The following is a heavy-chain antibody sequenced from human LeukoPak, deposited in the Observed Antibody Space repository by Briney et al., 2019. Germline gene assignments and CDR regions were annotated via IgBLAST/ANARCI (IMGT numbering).Heavy chain of an antibody. J-gene: IGHJ5*02. CDR1: GFTFSGYG. CDR3: ARDMGSSSWFDP. CDR2: IWYDGSNK. Sequence: PGMSLRLSCAASGFTFSGYGMHWVRQAPGKGPEWVADIWYDGSNKYYADSVKGRFTISRDNSKNTLYLQLNSLRAEDTAVYYCARDMGSSSWFDPWGQGTLVTVSS. D-gene: IGHD6-13*01. V-gene: IGHV3-33*01.